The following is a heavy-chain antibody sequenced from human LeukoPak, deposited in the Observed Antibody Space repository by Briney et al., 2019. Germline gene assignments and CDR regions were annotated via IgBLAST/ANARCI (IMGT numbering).Heavy chain of an antibody. D-gene: IGHD5-12*01. CDR1: GVSFSSYY. J-gene: IGHJ3*02. V-gene: IGHV4-4*07. CDR2: IYSSGNT. Sequence: SETLSLTCTVSGVSFSSYYWTWIRQPAGKGLEWIGRIYSSGNTNYNPSLESRVTMSIDTSKNQFSLKLTSVTAADTAVYYCARERGLLRGDAFDIRGQGTMVTVSS. CDR3: ARERGLLRGDAFDI.